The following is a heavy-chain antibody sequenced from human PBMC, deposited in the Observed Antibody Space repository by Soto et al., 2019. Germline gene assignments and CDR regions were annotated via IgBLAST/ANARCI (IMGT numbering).Heavy chain of an antibody. CDR2: IYPGDSDT. J-gene: IGHJ6*02. D-gene: IGHD5-18*01. V-gene: IGHV5-51*01. Sequence: PGDSLKLSCTGSGYLLTSYWIGWVRQLPGKGLELMGIIYPGDSDTRYSPSFQGQVTISADKSISTAYLQWSSLKASDTAMYYCARQAPMGAMVRWSPSNYYYGMDGWGQGTTVTVSS. CDR3: ARQAPMGAMVRWSPSNYYYGMDG. CDR1: GYLLTSYW.